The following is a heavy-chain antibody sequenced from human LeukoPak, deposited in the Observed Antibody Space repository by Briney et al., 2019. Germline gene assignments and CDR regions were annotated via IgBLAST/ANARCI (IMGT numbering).Heavy chain of an antibody. V-gene: IGHV4-59*01. Sequence: SETLSLTCTVSGGSISSYYWSWIRQPPGKGLEWIGFIFYSGTTNYNPSLKSRVTISVDTSKDQFSLKLSSVTAADTAVYYCARGGWNKFDYWGQGALVTVSS. CDR3: ARGGWNKFDY. D-gene: IGHD3-22*01. J-gene: IGHJ4*02. CDR2: IFYSGTT. CDR1: GGSISSYY.